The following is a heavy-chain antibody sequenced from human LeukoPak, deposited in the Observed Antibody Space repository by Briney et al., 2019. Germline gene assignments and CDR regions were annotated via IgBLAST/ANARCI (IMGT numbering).Heavy chain of an antibody. V-gene: IGHV3-23*01. CDR2: ISGSGGST. Sequence: GGSLRLSCAASGFTFSSYAMSWVRQAPGKGLEWVSAISGSGGSTYYADSVKGRFTISRDNSKNTLYLQMNSLRAEDTAVYCCAKDTHPSMIVVVIVFDYWGQGTLVTVSS. D-gene: IGHD3-22*01. CDR1: GFTFSSYA. J-gene: IGHJ4*02. CDR3: AKDTHPSMIVVVIVFDY.